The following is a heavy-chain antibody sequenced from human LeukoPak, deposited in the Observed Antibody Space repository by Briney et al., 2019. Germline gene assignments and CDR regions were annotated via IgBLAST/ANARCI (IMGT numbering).Heavy chain of an antibody. CDR2: ISSDGRDK. D-gene: IGHD6-13*01. CDR3: ARDRTIGAADYCFDY. Sequence: GGSLRLSCAASGFTFTGYAMHWVRQAPGKGLEWVAVISSDGRDKHYADSVKGRFTISRDNSKKTLYLQMNSLRAEDTALYYCARDRTIGAADYCFDYWGQGTLVTVSS. CDR1: GFTFTGYA. V-gene: IGHV3-30*04. J-gene: IGHJ4*02.